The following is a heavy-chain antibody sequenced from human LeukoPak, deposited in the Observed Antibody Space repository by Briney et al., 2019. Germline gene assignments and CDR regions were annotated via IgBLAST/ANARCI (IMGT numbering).Heavy chain of an antibody. J-gene: IGHJ4*02. CDR1: GSTLSNNW. CDR2: ITADGSVN. Sequence: GGSLRLSCEASGSTLSNNWMTWVRQAPGKRLEWVASITADGSVNFYVDSVKGRFTISRDNAKNSLFLQMDSLRADDTAVYYCARDVSAFDYWGLGTLVTVSS. V-gene: IGHV3-7*05. CDR3: ARDVSAFDY.